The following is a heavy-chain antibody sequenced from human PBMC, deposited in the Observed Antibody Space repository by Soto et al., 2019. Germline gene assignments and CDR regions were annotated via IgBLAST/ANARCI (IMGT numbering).Heavy chain of an antibody. Sequence: SETLSLTCTVSGGSISSGGYYWSWIRQHPGKGLEWIGYIYYSGSTYYNPSLKSRVTISVDTSKNQFSLKLSSVTAADTAVYYCARDRPHVEDIVVVPAAMHYYYYMDVWGKGTTVTVSS. V-gene: IGHV4-31*03. CDR1: GGSISSGGYY. CDR3: ARDRPHVEDIVVVPAAMHYYYYMDV. J-gene: IGHJ6*03. D-gene: IGHD2-2*01. CDR2: IYYSGST.